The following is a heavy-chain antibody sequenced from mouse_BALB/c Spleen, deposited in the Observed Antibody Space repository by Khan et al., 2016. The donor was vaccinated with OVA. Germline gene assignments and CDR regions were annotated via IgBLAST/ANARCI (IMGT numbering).Heavy chain of an antibody. D-gene: IGHD4-1*01. Sequence: EVQLVESGPGLVQPSQSLSLTCTVTGYSLTSDYAWNWIRQFPGNKLEWMGYITYSDSTITTPSLKSQISITLDTSKNQCFRQLNFVTTEDTATYFCAMGRTYWGQGTLVTVSA. CDR2: ITYSDST. V-gene: IGHV3-2*02. CDR1: GYSLTSDYA. CDR3: AMGRTY. J-gene: IGHJ3*01.